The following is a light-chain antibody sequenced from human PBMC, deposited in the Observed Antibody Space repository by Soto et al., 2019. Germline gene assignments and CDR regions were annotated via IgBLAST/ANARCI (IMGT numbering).Light chain of an antibody. CDR1: QSVSNSY. Sequence: EIVLTQSPGTLSLSPGERATLSSRASQSVSNSYLAWYQQKPGQAPRLLIYGASSRATGTPDRFSGSGSGTDFTLTISRLEPEDFAVYYCQQYGSSPNTFGGGTKVEIK. J-gene: IGKJ4*01. CDR3: QQYGSSPNT. CDR2: GAS. V-gene: IGKV3-20*01.